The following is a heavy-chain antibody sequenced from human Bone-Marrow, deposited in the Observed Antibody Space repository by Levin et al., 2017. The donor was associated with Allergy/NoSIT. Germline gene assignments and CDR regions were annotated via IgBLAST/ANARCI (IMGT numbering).Heavy chain of an antibody. CDR1: GGSFSGYY. J-gene: IGHJ5*02. V-gene: IGHV4-34*01. Sequence: SQTPSLTCAVYGGSFSGYYWSWIRQPPGKGLEWIGEINHSGSTNYNPSLKSRVTISVDTSKNQFSLKLSSVTAADTAVYYCARGGSLVVVAARPGWFDPWGQGTLVTVSS. CDR3: ARGGSLVVVAARPGWFDP. CDR2: INHSGST. D-gene: IGHD2-15*01.